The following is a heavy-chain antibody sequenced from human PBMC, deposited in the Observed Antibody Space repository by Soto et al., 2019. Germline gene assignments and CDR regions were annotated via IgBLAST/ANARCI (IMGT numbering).Heavy chain of an antibody. Sequence: LRLSCAASGFTFDDYTMHWVRQAPGKGLEWVSLISWDGGSTYYADSVKGRFTISRDNSKNSLYLQMNSLRTEDTALYYCARSYYDFWSGYFGRDDYYYGMDVWGQGTTVTVSS. CDR3: ARSYYDFWSGYFGRDDYYYGMDV. D-gene: IGHD3-3*01. CDR2: ISWDGGST. J-gene: IGHJ6*02. V-gene: IGHV3-43*01. CDR1: GFTFDDYT.